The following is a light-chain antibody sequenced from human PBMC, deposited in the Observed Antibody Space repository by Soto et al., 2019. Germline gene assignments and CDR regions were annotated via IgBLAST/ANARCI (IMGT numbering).Light chain of an antibody. CDR3: QQYGSSPRT. J-gene: IGKJ1*01. V-gene: IGKV3-20*01. Sequence: DIVLTQSPGTLSLSPGERATLSCRASQSVNSSYLAWYQQKPGQAPRLLIYTASSRATGIPDRFSGGGSGTDFTLTINRLEPEDFAVYYCQQYGSSPRTFGQGTKVDIK. CDR2: TAS. CDR1: QSVNSSY.